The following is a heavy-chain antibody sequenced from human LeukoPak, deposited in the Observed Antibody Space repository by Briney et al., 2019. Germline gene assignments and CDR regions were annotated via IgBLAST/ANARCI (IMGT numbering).Heavy chain of an antibody. CDR3: AGEFDFRSGFTITDYYYYMDV. CDR2: ISSSSSTI. Sequence: GGSLRLSCAASGVTFSSYSMNCVCQAPGKGVEWGSYISSSSSTIYHADLVKGRFTISRDNATNPLYLQMNSLRAEDTAVYYCAGEFDFRSGFTITDYYYYMDVWGKGTTVTVSS. J-gene: IGHJ6*03. CDR1: GVTFSSYS. D-gene: IGHD3-3*01. V-gene: IGHV3-48*01.